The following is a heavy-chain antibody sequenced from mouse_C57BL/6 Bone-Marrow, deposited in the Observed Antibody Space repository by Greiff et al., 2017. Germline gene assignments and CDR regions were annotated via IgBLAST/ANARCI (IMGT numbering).Heavy chain of an antibody. J-gene: IGHJ2*01. D-gene: IGHD1-1*01. CDR2: INPYNGGT. CDR1: GYTFTDYY. CDR3: AREVWGTVVVDY. V-gene: IGHV1-19*01. Sequence: EVQLQQSGPVLVKPGASVKMSCKASGYTFTDYYMNWVKQSHGKSLEWIGVINPYNGGTSYNQKFKGKATLTVDKSSSTAYMELNSLPSEDSAVYYCAREVWGTVVVDYWGQGTTLTVSS.